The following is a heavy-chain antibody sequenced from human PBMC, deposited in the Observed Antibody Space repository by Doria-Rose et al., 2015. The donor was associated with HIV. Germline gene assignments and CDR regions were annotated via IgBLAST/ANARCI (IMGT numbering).Heavy chain of an antibody. CDR3: ARGLLRGGWNDVDYYYGMDV. D-gene: IGHD1-1*01. CDR2: INHSGST. Sequence: QVQLQESGAGLVKPLETLSLTCAVFGGSFSGYYWSWIRQPPGKGLEWIGEINHSGSTNYKTSPKSRVTISVDTSKTRSALKLRSVTAADTAVYYCARGLLRGGWNDVDYYYGMDVWGQGTTVTVSS. J-gene: IGHJ6*02. CDR1: GGSFSGYY. V-gene: IGHV4-34*01.